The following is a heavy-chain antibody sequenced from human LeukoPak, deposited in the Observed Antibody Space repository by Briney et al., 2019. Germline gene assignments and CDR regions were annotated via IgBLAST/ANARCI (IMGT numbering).Heavy chain of an antibody. CDR1: GFTFSSHG. CDR3: TRLTGVGSYQHLDY. V-gene: IGHV3-33*07. Sequence: GTSLRLSCAASGFTFSSHGMYWVRQAPVKGLEWVAVIWFDGSKEYYTDSVKGRFTISRDNSKNTLWLQMNSLRAEDTAMYYCTRLTGVGSYQHLDYWGQGTLVTVSS. D-gene: IGHD1-26*01. J-gene: IGHJ4*02. CDR2: IWFDGSKE.